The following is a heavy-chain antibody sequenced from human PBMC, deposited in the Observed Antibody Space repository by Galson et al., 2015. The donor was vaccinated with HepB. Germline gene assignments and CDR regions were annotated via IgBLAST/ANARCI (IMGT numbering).Heavy chain of an antibody. CDR2: IYHSGST. V-gene: IGHV4-30-2*01. J-gene: IGHJ4*02. Sequence: TLSLTCAVSGGSISSGGYSWSWIRQPPGKGLEWIGYIYHSGSTYYNPSLKSRVTISVDRSKNQFSLKLSSVTAADTAVYYCAAKDYYFDYWGQGTLVTVSS. CDR1: GGSISSGGYS. CDR3: AAKDYYFDY. D-gene: IGHD2-15*01.